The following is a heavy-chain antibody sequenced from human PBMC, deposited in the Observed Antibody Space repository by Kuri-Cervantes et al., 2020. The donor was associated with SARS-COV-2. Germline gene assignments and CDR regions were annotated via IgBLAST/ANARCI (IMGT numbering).Heavy chain of an antibody. D-gene: IGHD3-10*01. CDR3: AWGVLTSKDFDY. CDR1: GDSFSSYS. CDR2: IIPMFGTA. V-gene: IGHV1-69*13. Sequence: SVKVSCKASGDSFSSYSFNWVRQAPGQGLEWMGGIIPMFGTADYAQKFQGRVTITADESTSTVYMELTSLRSDDTAMYCCAWGVLTSKDFDYWGQGTLVTVSS. J-gene: IGHJ4*02.